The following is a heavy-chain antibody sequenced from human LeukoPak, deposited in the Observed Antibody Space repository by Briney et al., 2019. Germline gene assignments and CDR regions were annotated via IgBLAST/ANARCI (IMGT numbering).Heavy chain of an antibody. V-gene: IGHV3-23*01. Sequence: GGSLRLSCAASGFTFSSYAMSWVRQAPGKGLEWVSAISGSGGSTYYADSVKGRFTISRDNSKNTLYLQMNSLRAEDTAVYYCAKNSAYSSGWYAGYWGQGTLVTVSS. CDR2: ISGSGGST. CDR1: GFTFSSYA. D-gene: IGHD6-19*01. CDR3: AKNSAYSSGWYAGY. J-gene: IGHJ4*02.